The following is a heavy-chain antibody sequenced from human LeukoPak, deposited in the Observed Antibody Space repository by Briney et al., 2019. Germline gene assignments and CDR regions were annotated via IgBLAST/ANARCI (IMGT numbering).Heavy chain of an antibody. CDR3: ARRNMEQQLWDKHDYYYYYGMDV. V-gene: IGHV7-4-1*02. CDR1: GYTFTSYA. Sequence: ASVNVSCTASGYTFTSYAMNWVRQPPRQGLEWMGWINTNTGNPTYAHGFTGRFVFSLDTSVSTAYLQISSLKAEDTAVYYCARRNMEQQLWDKHDYYYYYGMDVWGQGTTVTVSS. CDR2: INTNTGNP. D-gene: IGHD6-13*01. J-gene: IGHJ6*02.